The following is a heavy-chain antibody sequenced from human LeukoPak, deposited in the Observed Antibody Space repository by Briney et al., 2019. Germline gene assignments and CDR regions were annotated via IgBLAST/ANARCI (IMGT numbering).Heavy chain of an antibody. D-gene: IGHD2-2*01. CDR1: GGSISSGDYY. CDR2: IYYSGST. Sequence: SETLSLTCTVSGGSISSGDYYWSWIRQPPGKGLEWIVYIYYSGSTNYNPSLKSRVTMSVDTSKNQFSLKLSSVTAADTAVYYCARGDPIGVVPAAKFDYWGQGTLVTVSS. CDR3: ARGDPIGVVPAAKFDY. V-gene: IGHV4-30-4*08. J-gene: IGHJ4*02.